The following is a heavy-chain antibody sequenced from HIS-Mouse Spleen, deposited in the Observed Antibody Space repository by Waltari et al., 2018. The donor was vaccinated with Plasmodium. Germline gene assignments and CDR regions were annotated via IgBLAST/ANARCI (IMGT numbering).Heavy chain of an antibody. CDR1: GYTFTNCG. J-gene: IGHJ3*02. CDR3: ARGSAGDAFDI. V-gene: IGHV1-18*01. CDR2: ISPYNGNT. D-gene: IGHD6-19*01. Sequence: QVQLVHSGAEVKKPGASVKVSCKASGYTFTNCGISWVRQAQGQGLEWMGWISPYNGNTHFAQKLQGRVTMTTDTSTSTAYMELRSLRSDDTAVYYCARGSAGDAFDIWGQGTMVTVSS.